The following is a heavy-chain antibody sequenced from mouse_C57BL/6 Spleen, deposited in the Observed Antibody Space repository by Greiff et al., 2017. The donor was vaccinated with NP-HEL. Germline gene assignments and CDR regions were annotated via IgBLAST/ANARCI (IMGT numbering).Heavy chain of an antibody. CDR2: INPSTGGT. Sequence: VQLKESGPELVKPGASVKISCKASGYSFTGYYMNWVKQSPEKSLEWIGEINPSTGGTTYNQKFKAKATLTVDKSSSTAYMQLKSLTSEDSAVYYCARPYYYGSSHYAMDYWGQGTSVTVSS. J-gene: IGHJ4*01. V-gene: IGHV1-42*01. CDR3: ARPYYYGSSHYAMDY. D-gene: IGHD1-1*01. CDR1: GYSFTGYY.